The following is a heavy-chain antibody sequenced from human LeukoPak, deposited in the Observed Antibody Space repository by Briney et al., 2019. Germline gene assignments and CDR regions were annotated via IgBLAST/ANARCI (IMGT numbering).Heavy chain of an antibody. Sequence: GGTLRLSCAASGFTFSSYDMSWVRQAPGKGLEWVSGISGSGSTTKYADSVKGRFTISRDNSKNTLYLQMNSLRAEDTAVYYCAKTTRGRGSYVIDYWGQGTLVTVSS. CDR3: AKTTRGRGSYVIDY. V-gene: IGHV3-23*01. CDR2: ISGSGSTT. D-gene: IGHD1-26*01. J-gene: IGHJ4*02. CDR1: GFTFSSYD.